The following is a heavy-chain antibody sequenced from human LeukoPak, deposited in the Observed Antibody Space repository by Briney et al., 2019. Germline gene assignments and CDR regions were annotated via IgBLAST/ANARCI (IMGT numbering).Heavy chain of an antibody. Sequence: PGGSLRLSCAASGFTFDDYTMHWVRQAPGKGLEWVSLISWDGGSTYYPDSVKGRFTISRDNAKNSLYLQMNSLRAEDTAVYYCARSSSGSGGYYMDVWGKGTTVTVSS. J-gene: IGHJ6*03. V-gene: IGHV3-43*01. CDR3: ARSSSGSGGYYMDV. CDR2: ISWDGGST. CDR1: GFTFDDYT. D-gene: IGHD1-26*01.